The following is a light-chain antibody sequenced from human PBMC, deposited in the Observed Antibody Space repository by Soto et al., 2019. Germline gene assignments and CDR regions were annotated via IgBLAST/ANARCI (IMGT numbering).Light chain of an antibody. CDR2: EVI. J-gene: IGLJ2*01. CDR3: SSFTSVDTGV. Sequence: QSALTQIASVSGSPGQSITISCTGSSSDVGRYNYVSWYQQHPGKAPKLMIYEVINRPSGVSNRFSGSKSGNTASLTISGLQAEDEADYYCSSFTSVDTGVFGGGTKLTVL. CDR1: SSDVGRYNY. V-gene: IGLV2-14*01.